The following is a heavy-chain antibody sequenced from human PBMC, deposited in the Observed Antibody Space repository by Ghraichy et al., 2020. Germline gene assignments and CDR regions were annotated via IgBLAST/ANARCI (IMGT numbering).Heavy chain of an antibody. D-gene: IGHD1-1*01. Sequence: SETLSLTFAVYGGSLTNYYWDWIRQTPGKGLEWIGEINHSGSTNYNPSLKSRVAISLDTSKNQFFLKLNSVTVADTAVYFCARRSIRSTVVVQPPTRGGFDPWGQGVLVTVSS. CDR3: ARRSIRSTVVVQPPTRGGFDP. CDR1: GGSLTNYY. V-gene: IGHV4-34*01. J-gene: IGHJ5*02. CDR2: INHSGST.